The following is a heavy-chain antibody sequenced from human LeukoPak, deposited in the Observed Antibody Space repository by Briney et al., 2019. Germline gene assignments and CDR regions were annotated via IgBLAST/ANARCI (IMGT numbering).Heavy chain of an antibody. D-gene: IGHD3-10*01. V-gene: IGHV3-30*04. CDR1: GFTFSSYA. Sequence: GGSLRLSCAASGFTFSSYAMHWVRQAPGKGLEWVAVISYDGSNKYYADSVKGRFTISRDNSKNTLYLQMNSLRAEDTAVYYCARDYYGSGSSDYWGQGTLVTVSP. CDR2: ISYDGSNK. CDR3: ARDYYGSGSSDY. J-gene: IGHJ4*02.